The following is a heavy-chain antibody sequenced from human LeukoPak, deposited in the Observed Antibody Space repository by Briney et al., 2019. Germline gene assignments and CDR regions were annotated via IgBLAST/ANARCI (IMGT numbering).Heavy chain of an antibody. D-gene: IGHD4-17*01. CDR1: GFTFSDYW. Sequence: GGSLRLSCAASGFTFSDYWMHWVRQAPGKGLVWVSRIDTDGSSATYADSVKGRFTISRDNAKNTVYLQMNSLSVEDTGVYYCASALTTVTPHFHYWGQGTLSPSPQ. CDR2: IDTDGSSA. V-gene: IGHV3-74*01. CDR3: ASALTTVTPHFHY. J-gene: IGHJ4*02.